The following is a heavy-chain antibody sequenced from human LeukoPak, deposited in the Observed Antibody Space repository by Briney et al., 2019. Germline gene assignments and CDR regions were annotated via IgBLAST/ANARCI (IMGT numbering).Heavy chain of an antibody. CDR1: GDSVSSNSAA. V-gene: IGHV6-1*01. J-gene: IGHJ4*02. CDR2: TYYRSKWYN. CDR3: ARSGYYDILTGYYKRGYFDY. Sequence: SQTLSLTCAISGDSVSSNSAAWNWIRQSPSRGLEWLGRTYYRSKWYNGYAVSVKSRITINPDTSKNQFSLQLNSVTPEDTAVYYCARSGYYDILTGYYKRGYFDYWGQGTLVTVSS. D-gene: IGHD3-9*01.